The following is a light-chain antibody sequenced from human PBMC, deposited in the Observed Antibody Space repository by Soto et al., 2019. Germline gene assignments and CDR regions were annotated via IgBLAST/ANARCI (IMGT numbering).Light chain of an antibody. CDR3: CSYAGSYTYV. J-gene: IGLJ1*01. CDR2: DVS. CDR1: SSDVGGYNY. V-gene: IGLV2-11*01. Sequence: QSALTQPRSVSGSPGQSVTISCTGTSSDVGGYNYVSWYQQHPGKAPKLIIYDVSKRPSGVPDRFSGSKSGNTASLTISGLQAEYEADYSCCSYAGSYTYVFGTGTKLTVL.